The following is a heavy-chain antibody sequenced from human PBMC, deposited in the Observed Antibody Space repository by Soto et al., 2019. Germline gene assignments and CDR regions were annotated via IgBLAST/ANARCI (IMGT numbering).Heavy chain of an antibody. D-gene: IGHD2-2*01. Sequence: SLRLSCAASGFTFSSYGMHWVRQAPGKGLEWVAVISYDGSNKYYADSVKGRFTISRDNSKNTLYLQMNSLRAEDTAVYYCAKDGIVVVPAAYLMDVWGQGTTVTVSS. J-gene: IGHJ6*02. CDR3: AKDGIVVVPAAYLMDV. CDR2: ISYDGSNK. V-gene: IGHV3-30*18. CDR1: GFTFSSYG.